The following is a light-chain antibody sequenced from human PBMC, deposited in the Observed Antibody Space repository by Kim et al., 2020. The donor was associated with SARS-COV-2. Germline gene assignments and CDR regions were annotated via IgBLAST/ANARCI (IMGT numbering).Light chain of an antibody. CDR1: QGINRW. V-gene: IGKV1-12*01. J-gene: IGKJ4*01. CDR2: AAS. Sequence: SASVGDRVTIACRASQGINRWLGWYQQKPGKAPKLLIYAASSLQSGVPSRFSGSGSGTDVTLTVSSLQPEDLATDFCQHANSFPLTFGGGTKVEI. CDR3: QHANSFPLT.